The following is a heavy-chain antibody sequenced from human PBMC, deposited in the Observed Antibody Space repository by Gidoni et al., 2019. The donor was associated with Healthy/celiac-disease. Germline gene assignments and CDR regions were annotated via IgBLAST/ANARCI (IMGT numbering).Heavy chain of an antibody. V-gene: IGHV4-39*07. J-gene: IGHJ4*02. D-gene: IGHD3-10*01. CDR2: ISYSGST. CDR3: ARVTTVCYFDY. CDR1: GGSISSSSYY. Sequence: QLQLQESGPGLVKPPETLSLTCTVSGGSISSSSYYWGWIRQPPGKGLEWSGSISYSGSTYYNPSLKSRVTISVDTSKNQFTLKLSSVTAADTAVYYCARVTTVCYFDYWGQGTLVTVSS.